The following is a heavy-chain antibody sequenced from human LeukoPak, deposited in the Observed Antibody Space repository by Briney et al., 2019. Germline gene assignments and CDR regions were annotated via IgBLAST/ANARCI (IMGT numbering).Heavy chain of an antibody. CDR2: IKSKTDGGTT. CDR3: TTRPGVGAHDAPPNYYMDV. CDR1: GFTFDSYA. Sequence: PGGSLRLSCAASGFTFDSYAMSWVRQAPGKGLEWVGRIKSKTDGGTTDYAAPVKGRFTISRDDSKNTLYLQMNSLKTEDTAVYYCTTRPGVGAHDAPPNYYMDVWGKGTTVTVSS. D-gene: IGHD1-26*01. V-gene: IGHV3-15*01. J-gene: IGHJ6*03.